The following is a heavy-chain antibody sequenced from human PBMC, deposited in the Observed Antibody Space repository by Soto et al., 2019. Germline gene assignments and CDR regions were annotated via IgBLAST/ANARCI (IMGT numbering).Heavy chain of an antibody. CDR1: GFTFSSYA. CDR2: ISYDGSNK. Sequence: QVQLVESGGGVVQPGRSLRLSCAASGFTFSSYAMHWVRQAPGKGLEWVAVISYDGSNKYYADSVKGRFTISRDNSKNTLYLQMNSRRAEDTAGYYCARAGVYCSGGSCYGWFDHWGQGTLVTVSS. J-gene: IGHJ5*02. D-gene: IGHD2-15*01. CDR3: ARAGVYCSGGSCYGWFDH. V-gene: IGHV3-30-3*01.